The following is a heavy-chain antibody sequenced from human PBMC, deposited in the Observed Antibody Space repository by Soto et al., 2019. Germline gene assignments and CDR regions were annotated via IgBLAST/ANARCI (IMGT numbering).Heavy chain of an antibody. CDR2: INPNGGGT. CDR1: GYTFTGYY. CDR3: AKTYYDFWSGSHLSSSFDY. Sequence: ASVKVSCKASGYTFTGYYMHWVRQAPGQGLEWMGWINPNGGGTNYAQKFQGRVTMTRDTSISTAYMELSRLRSDDTAVYYCAKTYYDFWSGSHLSSSFDYWGQGTLVTVSS. J-gene: IGHJ4*02. V-gene: IGHV1-2*02. D-gene: IGHD3-3*01.